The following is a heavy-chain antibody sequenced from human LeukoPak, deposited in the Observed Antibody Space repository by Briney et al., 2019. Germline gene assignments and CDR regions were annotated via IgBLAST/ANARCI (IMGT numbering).Heavy chain of an antibody. Sequence: SETLSLTCTVSGGSISSSSYYWGWIRQPPGKGLEWIGSIYYSGSTYYNPSLKSRVTIPVDTSKNQFSLKLSSVTAADTAVYYCAGTGITGTKPAVYWGQGTLVTVSS. J-gene: IGHJ4*02. CDR1: GGSISSSSYY. CDR2: IYYSGST. V-gene: IGHV4-39*01. D-gene: IGHD1-20*01. CDR3: AGTGITGTKPAVY.